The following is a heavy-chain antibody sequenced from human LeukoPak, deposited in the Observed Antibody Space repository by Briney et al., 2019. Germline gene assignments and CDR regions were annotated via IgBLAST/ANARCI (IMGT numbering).Heavy chain of an antibody. Sequence: SETLSLTCTVSGGSISSSSYYWGWIRQPPGKGLEWIGSFYNSEITHYNPSLKSRVTISLDTSKNQFSLKVTSVTAADTAVYYCARDQYRDCSSTSCYRGYYYYMDVWGKGTTVTVSS. J-gene: IGHJ6*03. CDR3: ARDQYRDCSSTSCYRGYYYYMDV. CDR2: FYNSEIT. CDR1: GGSISSSSYY. V-gene: IGHV4-39*07. D-gene: IGHD2-2*01.